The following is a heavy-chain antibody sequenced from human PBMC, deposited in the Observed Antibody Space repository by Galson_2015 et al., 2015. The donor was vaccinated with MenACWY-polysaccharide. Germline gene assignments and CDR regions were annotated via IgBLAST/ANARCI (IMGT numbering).Heavy chain of an antibody. J-gene: IGHJ4*02. Sequence: SLRLSCAASGFTFSSYSMNWVRQAPGKGLEWVSYISSSSSTIYYADSVKGRFTISRDNAKNSLYLQMNSLRAEDTAVYYCARDGKPRLLWFGESQYDYWGQGTLVTVSS. CDR2: ISSSSSTI. CDR3: ARDGKPRLLWFGESQYDY. V-gene: IGHV3-48*01. D-gene: IGHD3-10*01. CDR1: GFTFSSYS.